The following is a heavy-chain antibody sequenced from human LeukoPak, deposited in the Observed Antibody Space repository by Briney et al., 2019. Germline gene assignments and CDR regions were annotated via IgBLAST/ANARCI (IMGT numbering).Heavy chain of an antibody. CDR1: GFTVSSNY. Sequence: QPGGSLRLSCAASGFTVSSNYMSWVRQAPGKGLEWVSVIYSGGSTYYADSVKGRFTISRDNSENTLYLQMNSLRAEDTAVYYCASGSGSYRTPYYYMDVWGTGTTVTVSS. J-gene: IGHJ6*03. CDR3: ASGSGSYRTPYYYMDV. D-gene: IGHD3-10*01. V-gene: IGHV3-53*01. CDR2: IYSGGST.